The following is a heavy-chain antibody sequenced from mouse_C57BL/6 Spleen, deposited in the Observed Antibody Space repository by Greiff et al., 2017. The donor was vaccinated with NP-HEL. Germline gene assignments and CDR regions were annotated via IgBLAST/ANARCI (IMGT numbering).Heavy chain of an antibody. CDR3: ARRYYGSSWDFDY. V-gene: IGHV1-50*01. CDR1: GYTFTSYW. CDR2: IDPSDSYT. D-gene: IGHD1-1*01. Sequence: QVQLQQPGAELVKPGASVKLSCKASGYTFTSYWMQWVKQRPGQGLEWIGEIDPSDSYTNYNQKFKGKATLTVDTSSSTAYMQLSSLTSEDSAVYYCARRYYGSSWDFDYWGQGTTLTVSS. J-gene: IGHJ2*01.